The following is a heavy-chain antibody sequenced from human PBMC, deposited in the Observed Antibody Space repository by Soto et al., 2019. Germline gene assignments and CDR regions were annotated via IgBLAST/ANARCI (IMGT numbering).Heavy chain of an antibody. CDR2: MNPNSGNT. V-gene: IGHV1-8*01. CDR3: ARGGYCSGGSCYSDYYYYMDV. CDR1: GYTFTSYD. J-gene: IGHJ6*03. D-gene: IGHD2-15*01. Sequence: QVQLVQSGAEVKKPGASVKVTCKASGYTFTSYDINWVRQATGQGLEWMGWMNPNSGNTGYAQKFQGRVTMTRNTSISTAYMELSSLRSEDTAVYYCARGGYCSGGSCYSDYYYYMDVWGKGTTVTVSS.